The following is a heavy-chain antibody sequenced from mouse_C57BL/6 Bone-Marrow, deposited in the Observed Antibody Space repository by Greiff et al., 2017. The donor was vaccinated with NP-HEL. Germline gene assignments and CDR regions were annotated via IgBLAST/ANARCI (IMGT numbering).Heavy chain of an antibody. J-gene: IGHJ2*01. CDR3: TTGGRNYFDY. CDR1: GFNIKDDY. Sequence: VQLNESGAELVRPGASVKLSCTASGFNIKDDYMHWVKQRPEQGLEWIGWIDPENGDTEYASKFQGKATITADTSSNTAYLQLSSLTSEDTAVYYCTTGGRNYFDYWGQGTTLTVSS. D-gene: IGHD1-1*02. CDR2: IDPENGDT. V-gene: IGHV14-4*01.